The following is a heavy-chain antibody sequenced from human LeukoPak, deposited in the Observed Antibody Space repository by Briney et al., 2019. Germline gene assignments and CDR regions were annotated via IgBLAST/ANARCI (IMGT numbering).Heavy chain of an antibody. CDR2: IYYSGST. CDR3: ARPRLLFGSGPILV. CDR1: GGSISSSTYY. V-gene: IGHV4-39*07. Sequence: PSETLSLTRTVSGGSISSSTYYWGWIRQPPGKGLEWIGTIYYSGSTYYNPSLKSRVTISVDTSKNQFSLKLSSVTAADTAVYYCARPRLLFGSGPILVWGQGTLVTVSS. J-gene: IGHJ4*02. D-gene: IGHD3-10*01.